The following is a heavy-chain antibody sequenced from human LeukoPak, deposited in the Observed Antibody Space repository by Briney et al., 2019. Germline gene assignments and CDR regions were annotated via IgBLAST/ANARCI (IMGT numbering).Heavy chain of an antibody. CDR1: GGPISGYF. CDR2: IHDNGRT. Sequence: SETLSLTCTVSGGPISGYFWSWIRQPPGKGLEWIGYIHDNGRTTYNPSLRSRVTISIDTSKSQFSLKLNSLTTTDSAVYYCARVGGYSGFYWGQGTLVTVSS. J-gene: IGHJ4*02. V-gene: IGHV4-59*01. CDR3: ARVGGYSGFY. D-gene: IGHD5-12*01.